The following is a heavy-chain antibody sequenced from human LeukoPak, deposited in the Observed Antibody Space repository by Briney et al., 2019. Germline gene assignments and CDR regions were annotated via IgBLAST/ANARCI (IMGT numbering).Heavy chain of an antibody. Sequence: GASLKISCKGSGYSFTTYWISWVRQMPGKGLEWMGRIDPSDSYTNYSPSFQGHVTMSADRSISTAYLQWSSLKASDTALYYCARQAVDYYYGMDVWGQGTTVTVSS. J-gene: IGHJ6*02. CDR1: GYSFTTYW. D-gene: IGHD6-25*01. CDR2: IDPSDSYT. V-gene: IGHV5-10-1*01. CDR3: ARQAVDYYYGMDV.